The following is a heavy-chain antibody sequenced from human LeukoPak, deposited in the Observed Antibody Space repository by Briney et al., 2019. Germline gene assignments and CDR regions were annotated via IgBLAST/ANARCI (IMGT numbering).Heavy chain of an antibody. V-gene: IGHV1-69*05. Sequence: SVEVSCKASGGTFSSYAISWVRQAPGQGLAWMGGIIPIFGTANYAQTFQGRVTITTDESTSTAYMELSSLRSEDTPVYYCSSSRWYGGATVTTFDYWGQGTLVTVSS. D-gene: IGHD6-13*01. CDR1: GGTFSSYA. J-gene: IGHJ4*02. CDR3: SSSRWYGGATVTTFDY. CDR2: IIPIFGTA.